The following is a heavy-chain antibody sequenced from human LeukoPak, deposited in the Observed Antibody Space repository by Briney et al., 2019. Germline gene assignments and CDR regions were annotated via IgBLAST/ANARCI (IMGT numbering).Heavy chain of an antibody. D-gene: IGHD3-3*01. CDR3: PRSGGIYEVVIGGWFAP. J-gene: IGHJ5*02. CDR2: INHSGST. Sequence: PSETLSPTCAVYGGSFSGYYWSWIRQPPGKGLEWIGEINHSGSTNYNPSLKSRVTISVDTSKNQFSLKLSSVTAADTAVYYCPRSGGIYEVVIGGWFAPGGQEPLFPVSP. V-gene: IGHV4-34*01. CDR1: GGSFSGYY.